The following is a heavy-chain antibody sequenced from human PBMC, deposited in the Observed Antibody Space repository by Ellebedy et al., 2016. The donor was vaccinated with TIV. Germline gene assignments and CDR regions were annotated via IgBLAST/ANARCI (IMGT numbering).Heavy chain of an antibody. Sequence: PGGSLRLSCAASGFTFSNYAMNWVRQAPGKGLEWVSGISSSGDSTYYADSVKGRFTISRDNSKNTLNLQMNSLTSEDTAVYYCASGFLLDQWGQGTLVTVSS. V-gene: IGHV3-23*01. CDR3: ASGFLLDQ. CDR1: GFTFSNYA. J-gene: IGHJ4*02. D-gene: IGHD3-22*01. CDR2: ISSSGDST.